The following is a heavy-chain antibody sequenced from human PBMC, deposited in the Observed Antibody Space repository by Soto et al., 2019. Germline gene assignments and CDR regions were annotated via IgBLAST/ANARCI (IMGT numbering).Heavy chain of an antibody. CDR2: IKQDGSEK. CDR1: GFTFSSYW. CDR3: VNGWDYYYYGMDV. D-gene: IGHD3-16*01. Sequence: GGSLRLSCAASGFTFSSYWMSWVRQAPGKGLEWVANIKQDGSEKYYVDSVKGRFTISRDNAKNSLYLQMSSLRAEDTAVYYCVNGWDYYYYGMDVWGQGTTVTVSS. J-gene: IGHJ6*02. V-gene: IGHV3-7*01.